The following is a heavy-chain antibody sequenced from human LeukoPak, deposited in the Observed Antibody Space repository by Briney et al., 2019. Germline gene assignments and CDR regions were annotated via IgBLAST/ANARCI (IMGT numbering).Heavy chain of an antibody. CDR2: ISSSGSTI. CDR1: GFTFSSYE. CDR3: ATGFRGTGSFDY. V-gene: IGHV3-48*03. D-gene: IGHD2-2*01. J-gene: IGHJ4*02. Sequence: PGGSLRLSCAASGFTFSSYEMNWVRQAPGKGLEWVSYISSSGSTIYYADSVKGRFTISRDNAKNSLYLQMNSLRAEDTAVYYCATGFRGTGSFDYWGQGTLVTVSS.